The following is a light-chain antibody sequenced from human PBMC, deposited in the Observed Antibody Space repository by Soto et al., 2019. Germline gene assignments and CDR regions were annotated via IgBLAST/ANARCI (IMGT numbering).Light chain of an antibody. CDR1: QSISSW. CDR2: DAS. CDR3: QQYNSYS. V-gene: IGKV1-5*01. J-gene: IGKJ4*01. Sequence: DIQTTQSPSTLSASVGDRVTITCRASQSISSWLAWYQQKPGKAPKLLIYDASSLESGVPSRFSGSGSGTEFTLTISSLQPDEFATYDCQQYNSYSFGGGTKVEIK.